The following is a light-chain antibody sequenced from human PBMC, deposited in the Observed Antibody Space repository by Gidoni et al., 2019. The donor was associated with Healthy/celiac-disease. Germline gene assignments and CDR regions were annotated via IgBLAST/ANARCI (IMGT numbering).Light chain of an antibody. CDR1: QSVSSSY. CDR2: GAS. Sequence: EIVLTQPPGTLPLSPGERATLSCRASQSVSSSYLAWYQQKPGQAPRLLIYGASSRATGIPDRFSGSGSGTDFTLTISRLEPEDFAVYYCQQYGSSPWTFGQGTKVEIK. J-gene: IGKJ1*01. CDR3: QQYGSSPWT. V-gene: IGKV3-20*01.